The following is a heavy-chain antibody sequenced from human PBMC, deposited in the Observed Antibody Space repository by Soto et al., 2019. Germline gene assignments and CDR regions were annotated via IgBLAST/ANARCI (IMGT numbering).Heavy chain of an antibody. CDR2: IYYSGST. J-gene: IGHJ4*02. Sequence: QVQLQESGPGLVKPSETLSLTCTVSGGSVTTYYWSWIRQPPGKGLEWIGYIYYSGSTNYNPSLKIRVTISVDTSKNQFSLKLSSVTAADTAVYYCARLADYWGQGTLVTVSS. CDR1: GGSVTTYY. D-gene: IGHD3-3*02. V-gene: IGHV4-59*02. CDR3: ARLADY.